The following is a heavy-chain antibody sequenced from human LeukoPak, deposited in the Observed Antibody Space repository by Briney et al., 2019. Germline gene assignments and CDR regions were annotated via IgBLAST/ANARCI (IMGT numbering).Heavy chain of an antibody. J-gene: IGHJ4*02. CDR3: STDIYTIYDKVL. D-gene: IGHD5/OR15-5a*01. CDR2: VTSINDGETT. V-gene: IGHV3-15*01. Sequence: GGSLRLSCTTSGLTFRGAWMTWVRQPPGKGLEWVGGVTSINDGETTHYAAVVKGRFPISREDSKNTIFLQMDRLKADGTAVYYCSTDIYTIYDKVLWGQETVVTVSS. CDR1: GLTFRGAW.